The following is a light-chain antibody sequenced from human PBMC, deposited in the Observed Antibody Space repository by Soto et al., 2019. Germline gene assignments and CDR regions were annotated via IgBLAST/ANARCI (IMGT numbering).Light chain of an antibody. J-gene: IGKJ3*01. CDR3: QQYGRSPPFS. Sequence: EIVLTQSPGTLSLSPGERATLSCRASQSVSSSYLAWYQQKPGQAPRLLIYGASSRATRIPDRFSGSGSGTDFTLTISRLEPEDFAVYYCQQYGRSPPFSFGPGTKVDSK. V-gene: IGKV3-20*01. CDR2: GAS. CDR1: QSVSSSY.